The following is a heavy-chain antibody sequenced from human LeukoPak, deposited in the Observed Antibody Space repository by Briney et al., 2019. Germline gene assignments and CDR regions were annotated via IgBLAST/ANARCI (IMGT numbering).Heavy chain of an antibody. V-gene: IGHV4-61*01. Sequence: PSETLSLTCTVSGGSVSSGSYYWSWIRQPPGKGLEWIGYMFYTGTTNYNPSLKSRVTISVDTSKNQFSLKLSSVTAADTAVYYCARDRRWLREANWFDPWGQGTLVTVSS. CDR3: ARDRRWLREANWFDP. CDR1: GGSVSSGSYY. D-gene: IGHD5-24*01. CDR2: MFYTGTT. J-gene: IGHJ5*02.